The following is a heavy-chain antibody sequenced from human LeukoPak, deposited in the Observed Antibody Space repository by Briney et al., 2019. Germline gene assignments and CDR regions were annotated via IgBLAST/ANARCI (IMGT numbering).Heavy chain of an antibody. CDR2: INTNTGNP. Sequence: ASVKVSCKASGYTFTSYAMNWLRQAPGQGLEWMGWINTNTGNPTYAQGFTGRVVFSLDTSVSTAYLQISSLKAEDTAVYYGAREGITMVRRVIHLDYWGQRTLVTVSS. CDR3: AREGITMVRRVIHLDY. CDR1: GYTFTSYA. J-gene: IGHJ4*02. V-gene: IGHV7-4-1*02. D-gene: IGHD3-10*01.